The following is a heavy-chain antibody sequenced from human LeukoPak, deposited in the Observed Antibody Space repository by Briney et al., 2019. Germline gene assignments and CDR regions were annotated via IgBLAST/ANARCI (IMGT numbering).Heavy chain of an antibody. V-gene: IGHV3-7*01. Sequence: LPGGSLRLSCAASGFTFNGYWMSWVRQAPGKGLEWVANIKEDGSAQYYVGSVKGRFTISRDNSKNTLYLQMNSLRAEDTAVYYCAKDGGYYDHYYYYMDVWGKGTTVTVSS. D-gene: IGHD3-3*01. CDR3: AKDGGYYDHYYYYMDV. CDR2: IKEDGSAQ. CDR1: GFTFNGYW. J-gene: IGHJ6*03.